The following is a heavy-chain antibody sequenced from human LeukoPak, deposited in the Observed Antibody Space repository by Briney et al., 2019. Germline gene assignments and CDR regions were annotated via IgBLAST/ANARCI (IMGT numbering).Heavy chain of an antibody. V-gene: IGHV3-53*01. D-gene: IGHD4-17*01. Sequence: PGGSLRLSCAVSELTVTDNYVSWVRQAPGKGLEWVSVIYPDGSTYHADSVKGRFTISRDNSKNTLFLQMNTLRADDTAVYHCARTNPVYGDYDYWGQGTLLTVSS. CDR3: ARTNPVYGDYDY. CDR2: IYPDGST. J-gene: IGHJ4*02. CDR1: ELTVTDNY.